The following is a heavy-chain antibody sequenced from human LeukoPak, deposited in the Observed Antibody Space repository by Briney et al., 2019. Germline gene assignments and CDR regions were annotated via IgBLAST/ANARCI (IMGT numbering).Heavy chain of an antibody. CDR3: AKDSPRGSGRSVEYFQH. V-gene: IGHV3-23*01. CDR1: GLTFSNYA. Sequence: GGSLRLSCAASGLTFSNYAMNWVRQAPGKGLEWVSGISNSGGSTYYADSVKGRFTISRDNYKNTLYLQMNSLRAEDTAVYYCAKDSPRGSGRSVEYFQHWGQGTLVTVSS. CDR2: ISNSGGST. D-gene: IGHD1-26*01. J-gene: IGHJ1*01.